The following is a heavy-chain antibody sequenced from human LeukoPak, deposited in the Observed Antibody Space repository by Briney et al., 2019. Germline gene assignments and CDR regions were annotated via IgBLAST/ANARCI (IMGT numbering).Heavy chain of an antibody. D-gene: IGHD2-2*02. Sequence: SVKLSCKASGGTFSSYAIRWVRHAPGEGREWMGGIIPIFGTTNYAQKFQGRLTLHADESASTAYMELSSLRCEDTAVSYRAREGGYCSSTSWYTWDYWGQGTLVTVS. CDR3: AREGGYCSSTSWYTWDY. V-gene: IGHV1-69*13. CDR2: IIPIFGTT. CDR1: GGTFSSYA. J-gene: IGHJ4*02.